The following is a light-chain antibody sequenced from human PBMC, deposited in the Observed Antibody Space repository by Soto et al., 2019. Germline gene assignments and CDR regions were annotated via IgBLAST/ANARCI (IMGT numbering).Light chain of an antibody. Sequence: DIQMTQSPSSLSASVGDRVTITCRTSQDIANSLVWFQQKPGKAPKSLIYGAFSLQSGVPSRFIGGGSGTDFTLTISSLQPEDFATYYCQQYKSYPLTFGGGTKVEIK. CDR3: QQYKSYPLT. CDR1: QDIANS. V-gene: IGKV1-16*01. J-gene: IGKJ4*01. CDR2: GAF.